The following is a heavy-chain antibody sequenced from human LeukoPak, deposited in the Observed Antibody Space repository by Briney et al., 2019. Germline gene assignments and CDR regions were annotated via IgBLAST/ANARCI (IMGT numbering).Heavy chain of an antibody. CDR2: INHSGST. V-gene: IGHV4-34*01. Sequence: SETPSLTCAVYGGSFSGYYWSWIRQPPGKGLEWIGEINHSGSTNYNPSLKSRVTISVDTSKKQFSLKLSSVTAADTAVYYCVTYYFDSSGPKKSYWGQGTLVTVSS. D-gene: IGHD3-22*01. CDR3: VTYYFDSSGPKKSY. J-gene: IGHJ4*02. CDR1: GGSFSGYY.